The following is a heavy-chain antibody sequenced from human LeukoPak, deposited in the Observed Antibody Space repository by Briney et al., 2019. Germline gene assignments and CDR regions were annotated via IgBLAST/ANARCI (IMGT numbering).Heavy chain of an antibody. Sequence: PGGSLRLSCAASGFTFSSYAMSWVRQAPGKGLEWVSGTSGSGGSTYYADSVKGRFTISRDNSKNTLFLQMNSLRAEDTAVYYCAKGARYSGTYYFDYWGQGTLVTVSS. CDR1: GFTFSSYA. J-gene: IGHJ4*02. V-gene: IGHV3-23*01. D-gene: IGHD1-26*01. CDR2: TSGSGGST. CDR3: AKGARYSGTYYFDY.